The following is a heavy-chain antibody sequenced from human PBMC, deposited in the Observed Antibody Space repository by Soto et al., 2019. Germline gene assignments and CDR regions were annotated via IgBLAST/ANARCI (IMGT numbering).Heavy chain of an antibody. D-gene: IGHD1-26*01. Sequence: WGSLRLSCEASGFTFSTYWMSWVRRTPGKGLEWVANIKQDGTEKYYVDSVRGRLTVSRDNAKSSLYLQMNSLRVEDTAVYYCTTSPHRDSERVFVWGQGTTVTVSS. V-gene: IGHV3-7*01. CDR3: TTSPHRDSERVFV. CDR2: IKQDGTEK. CDR1: GFTFSTYW. J-gene: IGHJ6*02.